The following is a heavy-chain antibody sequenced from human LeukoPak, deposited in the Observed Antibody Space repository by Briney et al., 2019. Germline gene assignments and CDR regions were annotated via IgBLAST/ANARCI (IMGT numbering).Heavy chain of an antibody. CDR1: GYTFTGYY. J-gene: IGHJ4*02. Sequence: ASVKVSCKASGYTFTGYYTHWVRQAPGQGLEWMGWINPNSGGTNYAQKFQGRVTMTRDTSISTAYMELSRLRSDDTAVYYCARGVLWFGELLLYYFDYWGQGTLVTVSS. CDR2: INPNSGGT. V-gene: IGHV1-2*02. CDR3: ARGVLWFGELLLYYFDY. D-gene: IGHD3-10*01.